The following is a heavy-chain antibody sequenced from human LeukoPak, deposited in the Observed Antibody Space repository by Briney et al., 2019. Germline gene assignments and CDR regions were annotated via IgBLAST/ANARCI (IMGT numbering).Heavy chain of an antibody. V-gene: IGHV3-53*01. CDR3: ARDQADFWSGYYDY. CDR1: GFTVSSNY. D-gene: IGHD3-3*01. CDR2: IYSGGST. Sequence: GGSLRLSCAASGFTVSSNYMSWVRQAPGKGLEWVSVIYSGGSTYYADSVKGRFTISRDNAKNSLYLQMNSLRAEDTAVYYCARDQADFWSGYYDYWGQGTLVTVSS. J-gene: IGHJ4*02.